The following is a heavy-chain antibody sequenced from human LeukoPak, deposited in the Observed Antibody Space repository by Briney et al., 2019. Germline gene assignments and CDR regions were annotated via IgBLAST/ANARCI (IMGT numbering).Heavy chain of an antibody. V-gene: IGHV3-7*05. CDR3: ARDRAYGVLDL. Sequence: GGSLRLSCAASGFTFKKTWMTWVRQAPGKGLEWVANINDDGGQKYYVDSVRDRFTISRDNERNSLYLQMNHLRVEDTVFYFCARDRAYGVLDLWGQGTMVTVPS. CDR1: GFTFKKTW. D-gene: IGHD3-10*01. CDR2: INDDGGQK. J-gene: IGHJ3*01.